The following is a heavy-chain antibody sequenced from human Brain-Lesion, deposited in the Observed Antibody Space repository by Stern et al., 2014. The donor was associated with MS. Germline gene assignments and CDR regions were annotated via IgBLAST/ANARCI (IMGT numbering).Heavy chain of an antibody. CDR2: IYASGNT. J-gene: IGHJ4*02. CDR3: ARDYGDLEFDL. D-gene: IGHD4-17*01. V-gene: IGHV4-61*02. CDR1: GGPISSHSYY. Sequence: VQLVESGPGLVKPSQTLSLTCTVSGGPISSHSYYWSWIRQPAGKGLEWIGRIYASGNTNYNPSLKSRVSISVDTSKNPLSLRLSSVTASDTAVYYCARDYGDLEFDLWGQGTLVTVSS.